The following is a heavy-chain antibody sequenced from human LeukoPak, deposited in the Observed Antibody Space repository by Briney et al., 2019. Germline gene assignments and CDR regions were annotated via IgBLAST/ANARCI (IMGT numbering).Heavy chain of an antibody. CDR1: GYTFTSYG. J-gene: IGHJ6*03. Sequence: GASVKVSCKASGYTFTSYGISWVRQAPGQGLEWMGWISAYNGNTNYAQKLQGRVTMTTDTSTSTAYMELRSLRSDDTAVYYCARAGRPFDILTGYSRYYYYMDVWGKGTTVTVSS. CDR3: ARAGRPFDILTGYSRYYYYMDV. V-gene: IGHV1-18*01. D-gene: IGHD3-9*01. CDR2: ISAYNGNT.